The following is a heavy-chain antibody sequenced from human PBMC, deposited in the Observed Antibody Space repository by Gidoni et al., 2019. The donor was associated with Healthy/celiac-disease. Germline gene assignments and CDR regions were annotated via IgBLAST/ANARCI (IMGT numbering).Heavy chain of an antibody. CDR1: GFTFADYA. Sequence: EVQLVESGGGLVQPGRSLRLSCAASGFTFADYAMHWVRQAPGKGLEWVSGISWNSGSIGYADSVKGRFTISRDNAKNSPYLQMNSLRAEDTALYYCAKAGPGIAAADPYYYGMDVWGQGTTVTVSS. J-gene: IGHJ6*02. V-gene: IGHV3-9*01. D-gene: IGHD6-13*01. CDR3: AKAGPGIAAADPYYYGMDV. CDR2: ISWNSGSI.